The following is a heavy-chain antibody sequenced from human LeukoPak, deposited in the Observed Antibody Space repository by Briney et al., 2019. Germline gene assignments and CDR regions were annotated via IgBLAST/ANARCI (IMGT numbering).Heavy chain of an antibody. Sequence: SETLSLTCTVSGGSISSSSYYWGWIRQPPGKGLEWIGSIYYSGSTYYNPSLKSRVTISVDTSKNQFSLKLSSVTAADTAVYYCASRSGSYPRQAFDIWGQGTMVTVSS. J-gene: IGHJ3*02. CDR2: IYYSGST. D-gene: IGHD1-26*01. CDR3: ASRSGSYPRQAFDI. CDR1: GGSISSSSYY. V-gene: IGHV4-39*07.